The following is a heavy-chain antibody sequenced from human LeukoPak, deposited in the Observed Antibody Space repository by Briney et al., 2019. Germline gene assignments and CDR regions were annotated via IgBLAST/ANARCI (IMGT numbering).Heavy chain of an antibody. CDR2: ISYNGSNK. CDR3: ARDPAGIAAAVFDY. V-gene: IGHV3-30*04. CDR1: GFTFSSYA. J-gene: IGHJ4*02. Sequence: GGSLRLSCAASGFTFSSYAMHWVRQAPGKGLEWVAVISYNGSNKYYADSVKGRFTISRDNSKNTLYLQMNSLRAEDTAVYYCARDPAGIAAAVFDYWGQGTLVTVSS. D-gene: IGHD6-13*01.